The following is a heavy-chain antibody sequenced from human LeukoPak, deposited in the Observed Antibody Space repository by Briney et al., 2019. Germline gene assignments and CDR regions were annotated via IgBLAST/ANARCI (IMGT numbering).Heavy chain of an antibody. CDR3: ARGGGRFGDLNWFDP. CDR2: IIPIFGTA. V-gene: IGHV1-69*05. Sequence: SVKVSCKASGGTFSSYAISWVRQAPGQGLEWMGGIIPIFGTANYAQKLQGRVTMTTDTSTSTAYMELRSLRSDDTAVYYCARGGGRFGDLNWFDPWGQGTLVTVSS. J-gene: IGHJ5*02. D-gene: IGHD3-10*01. CDR1: GGTFSSYA.